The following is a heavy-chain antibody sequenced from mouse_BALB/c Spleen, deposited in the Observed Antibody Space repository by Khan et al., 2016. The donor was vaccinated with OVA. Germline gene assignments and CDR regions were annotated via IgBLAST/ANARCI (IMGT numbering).Heavy chain of an antibody. CDR1: GYILTNYG. CDR2: INTYTGEP. V-gene: IGHV9-3-1*01. Sequence: QIRLVQSGPELKKPGETVKISCKASGYILTNYGMTWVKQAPGKGLEWMGWINTYTGEPTYADVFKGRFAFSVETSANTAYLHINNLKVEDTAAYICASGVYGSGYVYAMDYWGQGTSVTVSA. D-gene: IGHD1-1*01. J-gene: IGHJ4*01. CDR3: ASGVYGSGYVYAMDY.